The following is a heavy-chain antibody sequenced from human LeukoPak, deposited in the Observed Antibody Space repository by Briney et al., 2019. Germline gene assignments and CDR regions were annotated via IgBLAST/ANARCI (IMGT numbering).Heavy chain of an antibody. CDR2: MSWTCGSI. CDR3: AKDRAGSGSYLENHFDY. CDR1: GFTFADYA. D-gene: IGHD1-26*01. J-gene: IGHJ4*02. V-gene: IGHV3-9*01. Sequence: PGGSLRLSCAASGFTFADYAMHWVRQAPGKGLEWVSGMSWTCGSIGYADSMKGRFTISRDNAKNSLYMQMNSLRAEDTALYYCAKDRAGSGSYLENHFDYWGQGTLVTVSS.